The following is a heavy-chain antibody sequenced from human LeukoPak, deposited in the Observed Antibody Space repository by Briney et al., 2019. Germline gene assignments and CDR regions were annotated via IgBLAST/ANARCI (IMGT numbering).Heavy chain of an antibody. D-gene: IGHD3-10*01. CDR1: GFTFSSYG. J-gene: IGHJ4*02. CDR3: AKTVATYGSGSYGPDY. Sequence: PGGSLRLSCAASGFTFSSYGMHWVRQAPGKGLEWVAVISYDGSNKYYADSVKGRFTISRDNSKNTLYLQINSLRAEDTAVYYCAKTVATYGSGSYGPDYWGQGPLVTVSS. CDR2: ISYDGSNK. V-gene: IGHV3-30*18.